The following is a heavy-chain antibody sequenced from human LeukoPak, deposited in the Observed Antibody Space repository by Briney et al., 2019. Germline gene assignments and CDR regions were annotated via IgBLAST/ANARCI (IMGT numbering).Heavy chain of an antibody. J-gene: IGHJ4*02. CDR1: GFSFSTYS. V-gene: IGHV3-48*01. D-gene: IGHD2-2*01. CDR3: ATYCGTPSCYFFDY. Sequence: GGSLRLSCAASGFSFSTYSMNWVRQAPGNGLEWASFISSTSSTRYYADSVKGRLTISRDNAKNSLYLQMSSLRAEDTAVYYCATYCGTPSCYFFDYWGQGVLVTVSS. CDR2: ISSTSSTR.